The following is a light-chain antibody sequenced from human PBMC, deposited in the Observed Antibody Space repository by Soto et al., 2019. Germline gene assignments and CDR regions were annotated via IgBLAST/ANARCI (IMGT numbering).Light chain of an antibody. V-gene: IGKV1-5*03. J-gene: IGKJ4*01. CDR2: KAS. CDR3: QQYYNSVLT. Sequence: DIPLTQSPSTLSASVGDRVTITCRASQRIATWLAWYQQKPGKAPKLLIYKASSLESGVPSRFSGSGSGTEFTLTISSLQREDSASYYCQQYYNSVLTFGGGTKVDIK. CDR1: QRIATW.